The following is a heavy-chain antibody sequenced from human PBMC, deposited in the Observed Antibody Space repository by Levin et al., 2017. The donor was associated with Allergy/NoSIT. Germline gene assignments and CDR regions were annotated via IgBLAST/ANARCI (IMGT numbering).Heavy chain of an antibody. Sequence: SQTLSLTCTVSGGSIRSYYWSWIRQSPGKGLEWIGYIYYSGSTNYNPSLKSRVTISVDTSKNQFSLKLSSVTAADTAVYYCATRSSGSEPPPFDYWGQGTLVTVSS. CDR3: ATRSSGSEPPPFDY. J-gene: IGHJ4*02. D-gene: IGHD3-22*01. V-gene: IGHV4-59*08. CDR1: GGSIRSYY. CDR2: IYYSGST.